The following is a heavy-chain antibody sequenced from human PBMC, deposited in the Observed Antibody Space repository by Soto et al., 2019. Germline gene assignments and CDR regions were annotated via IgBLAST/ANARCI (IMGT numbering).Heavy chain of an antibody. V-gene: IGHV3-9*01. CDR1: GFTFDDYA. CDR3: VKEAISSGWSGGRIYFFQS. CDR2: ISWNTGLI. J-gene: IGHJ4*02. D-gene: IGHD6-19*01. Sequence: GGSLRLSCAASGFTFDDYAMHWVRQPPGKGLEWVSGISWNTGLIGYADSVKGRFTISRDNAKNSLHLQMNSLRTEDTAFYSCVKEAISSGWSGGRIYFFQSWGQGAPVTVSS.